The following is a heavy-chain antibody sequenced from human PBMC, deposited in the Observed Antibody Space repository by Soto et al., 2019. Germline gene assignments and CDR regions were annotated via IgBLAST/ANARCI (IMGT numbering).Heavy chain of an antibody. CDR3: ASGIPGLGWFDP. CDR1: GYTFTSYA. Sequence: ASVKVSCKASGYTFTSYAMHWVRQAPGQRLEWMGWINAGNGNTKYSQKFQGRVTITKDTSASTAYMELSSLRSEDTAVYYCASGIPGLGWFDPWGQGTLVTVSS. V-gene: IGHV1-3*01. CDR2: INAGNGNT. D-gene: IGHD3-10*01. J-gene: IGHJ5*02.